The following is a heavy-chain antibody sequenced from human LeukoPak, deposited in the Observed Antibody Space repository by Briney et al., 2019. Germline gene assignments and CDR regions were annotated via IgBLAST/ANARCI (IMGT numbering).Heavy chain of an antibody. J-gene: IGHJ4*02. D-gene: IGHD7-27*01. CDR2: IYTSGST. V-gene: IGHV4-61*02. CDR3: ARTGTGDPFDY. Sequence: SETLSLTCSVSGDSISSGAYYWSWIRQPAGKGLEWIGRIYTSGSTNYNPSLKSRVTISVDTSKNQFSLKVASVTAADTAVYFCARTGTGDPFDYWGQGTLVSVSS. CDR1: GDSISSGAYY.